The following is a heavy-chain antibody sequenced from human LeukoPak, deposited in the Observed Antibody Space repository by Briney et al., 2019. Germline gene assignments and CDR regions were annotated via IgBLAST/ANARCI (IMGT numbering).Heavy chain of an antibody. Sequence: SGGSLRLSCAASGFTFSSYAMSWVRQAPGKGLEWVSAICGSGGSTYYADSVKGRFTISRDNSKNTLYLQMNSLRAEDTAVYYCAKDPMNYGSGLLDYWGQGTLVTVSS. CDR1: GFTFSSYA. CDR2: ICGSGGST. V-gene: IGHV3-23*01. D-gene: IGHD3-10*01. J-gene: IGHJ4*02. CDR3: AKDPMNYGSGLLDY.